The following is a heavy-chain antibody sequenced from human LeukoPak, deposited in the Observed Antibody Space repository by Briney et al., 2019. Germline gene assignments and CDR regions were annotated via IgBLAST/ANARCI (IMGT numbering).Heavy chain of an antibody. D-gene: IGHD2-2*01. Sequence: PGGSLRLSCAASGFTFNNYAMSWVRQAPGKGLEWVSAISASGGTTYYADSVKGRFTISRDNSENTLFLQMNSVRAEDTAVYYCAKEPREYCSSTSCPNWFDSWGQGTLVTVSS. CDR2: ISASGGTT. V-gene: IGHV3-23*01. CDR3: AKEPREYCSSTSCPNWFDS. CDR1: GFTFNNYA. J-gene: IGHJ5*01.